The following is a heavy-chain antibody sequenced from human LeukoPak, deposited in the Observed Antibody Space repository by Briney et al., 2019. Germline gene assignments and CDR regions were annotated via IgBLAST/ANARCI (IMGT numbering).Heavy chain of an antibody. J-gene: IGHJ4*02. D-gene: IGHD6-6*01. CDR1: GGSTSSYY. Sequence: SETLSPTCTVSGGSTSSYYWTWIRQPAGEGLEWIGRITNGGGTNYNPSLKSRVTMSVDPSKNQFFLKLTSVTAADTAVYYCAREGRRASPGYWGQGTLVTVSS. CDR2: ITNGGGT. CDR3: AREGRRASPGY. V-gene: IGHV4-4*07.